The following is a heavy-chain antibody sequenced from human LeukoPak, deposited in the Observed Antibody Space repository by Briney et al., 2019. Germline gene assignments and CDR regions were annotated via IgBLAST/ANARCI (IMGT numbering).Heavy chain of an antibody. J-gene: IGHJ4*02. V-gene: IGHV4-34*01. CDR3: ARGGWYYDYVWGSYRYPFDY. D-gene: IGHD3-16*02. CDR2: INHGGST. CDR1: GGSFSGYY. Sequence: SETLSLTCAVYGGSFSGYYWSWIRQPPGKGLEWIGEINHGGSTNYNPSLKSRVTISVDTSKNQFSLKLSSVTAADTAVYYCARGGWYYDYVWGSYRYPFDYWGQGTLVTVSS.